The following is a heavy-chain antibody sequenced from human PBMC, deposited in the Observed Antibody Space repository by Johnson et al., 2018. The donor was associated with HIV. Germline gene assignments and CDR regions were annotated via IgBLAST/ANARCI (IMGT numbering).Heavy chain of an antibody. Sequence: QVQVLESGGGVVQPGRSLRLSCAASGFTFSSYGMHWVRQAPGKGLEWVAVIWYDGSNKYYADSVKGRFTISRDNSKNTLYLQMNSLRAEDTAVYYCAKESDAFDIWGQGTMVPVSS. CDR2: IWYDGSNK. CDR3: AKESDAFDI. J-gene: IGHJ3*02. V-gene: IGHV3-33*06. CDR1: GFTFSSYG.